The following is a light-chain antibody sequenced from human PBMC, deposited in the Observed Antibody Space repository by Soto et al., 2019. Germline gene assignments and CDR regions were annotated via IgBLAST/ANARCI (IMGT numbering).Light chain of an antibody. CDR3: QQYNNWPPFT. CDR2: GAS. Sequence: EIVRTQSPATLSVSPGERATLSCRASQSVSSNLAWYQQKPGQAPRPLIYGASTRDTGIQARFSGSGSGTEFTLTISSLQSEDFAVYYCQQYNNWPPFTFGPGTKVDIK. J-gene: IGKJ3*01. V-gene: IGKV3-15*01. CDR1: QSVSSN.